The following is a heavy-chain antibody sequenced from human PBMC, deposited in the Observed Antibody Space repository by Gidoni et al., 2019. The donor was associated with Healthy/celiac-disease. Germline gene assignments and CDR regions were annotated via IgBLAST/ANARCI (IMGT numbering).Heavy chain of an antibody. Sequence: QVQLVESGGGVVQPGRSLRLSCAASGFTFSSYAMHWVRQAPGKGLEWVAVISYDGSNKYYADSVKGRFTISRDNSKNTLYLQMNSLRAEDTAVYYCARGASLHILLWFGECDYWGQGTLVTVSS. V-gene: IGHV3-30-3*01. CDR1: GFTFSSYA. CDR2: ISYDGSNK. D-gene: IGHD3-10*01. J-gene: IGHJ4*02. CDR3: ARGASLHILLWFGECDY.